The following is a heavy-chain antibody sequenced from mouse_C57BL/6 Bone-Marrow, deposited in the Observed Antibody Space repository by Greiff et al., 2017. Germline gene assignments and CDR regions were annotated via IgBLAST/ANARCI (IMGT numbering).Heavy chain of an antibody. CDR3: VSGVYGSSWFAY. CDR1: GFSFNTYA. D-gene: IGHD1-1*01. V-gene: IGHV10-1*01. J-gene: IGHJ3*01. CDR2: IRSKSNNYAT. Sequence: EVKLVESGGGLVQPKGSLKLSCAASGFSFNTYAMNWVRQAPGKGLEWVARIRSKSNNYATYYADSVKDRFTISRDDSESMLYLQMNNLKTEDTAMYYCVSGVYGSSWFAYWGQGTLVTVSA.